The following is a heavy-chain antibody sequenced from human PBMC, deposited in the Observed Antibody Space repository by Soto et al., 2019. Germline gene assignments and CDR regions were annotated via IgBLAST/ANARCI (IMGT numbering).Heavy chain of an antibody. J-gene: IGHJ4*02. D-gene: IGHD2-2*01. CDR3: AKGGGDYQLLRDY. CDR2: ISGGGDKT. Sequence: EVQLLESGGGLTQPGGSMRLSCAGSGFSFSRYAMSWVRQAPGKGLEWVSAISGGGDKTYYADSVKGRFTISRDNSKNPLYLQRNGLRAEDTAVYYCAKGGGDYQLLRDYWGQGTLVTVSS. CDR1: GFSFSRYA. V-gene: IGHV3-23*01.